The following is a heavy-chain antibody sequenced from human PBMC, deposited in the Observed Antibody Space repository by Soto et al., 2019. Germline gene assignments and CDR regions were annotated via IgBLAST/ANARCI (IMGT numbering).Heavy chain of an antibody. D-gene: IGHD1-26*01. J-gene: IGHJ4*02. CDR2: NSALNGKT. CDR3: AAATSIALGFRY. CDR1: GFTFNTHG. Sequence: QGYLVQSGAEVKRPGASVRVSCKTSGFTFNTHGFSWVRQAPGQGLEWMGWNSALNGKTFYAHNFQDRVIMTTDTSSSTAYMELMGLKSVDTAVYYCAAATSIALGFRYLGQGTLVTVSS. V-gene: IGHV1-18*01.